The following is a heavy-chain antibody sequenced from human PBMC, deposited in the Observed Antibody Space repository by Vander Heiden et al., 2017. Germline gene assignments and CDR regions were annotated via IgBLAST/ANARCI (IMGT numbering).Heavy chain of an antibody. CDR3: ARGTYYYDSSGYYYFDY. CDR2: IKQDGSEK. D-gene: IGHD3-22*01. V-gene: IGHV3-7*01. CDR1: GFTFSCYW. Sequence: EVQLVESGGGLVPPGGSLRVSCAASGFTFSCYWMSWVRQAPGKGLEWGANIKQDGSEKYYVDSVKGRFTISRDNAKNSLYLQMNSLRAEDTAVYYCARGTYYYDSSGYYYFDYWGQGTLVTVSS. J-gene: IGHJ4*02.